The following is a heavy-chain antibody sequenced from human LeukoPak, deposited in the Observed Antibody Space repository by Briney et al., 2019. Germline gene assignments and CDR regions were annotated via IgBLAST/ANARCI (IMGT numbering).Heavy chain of an antibody. CDR1: GSTFSSYS. D-gene: IGHD3-10*01. CDR2: ISSSSSYI. CDR3: ASDMVRGAKPFDY. Sequence: GGSLRLSCAASGSTFSSYSMNWVRQAPGKGLEWVSSISSSSSYIYYADSVKGRFTISRDNAKNSLYLQMNSLRAEDTAVYYCASDMVRGAKPFDYWGQGTLVTVSS. J-gene: IGHJ4*02. V-gene: IGHV3-21*01.